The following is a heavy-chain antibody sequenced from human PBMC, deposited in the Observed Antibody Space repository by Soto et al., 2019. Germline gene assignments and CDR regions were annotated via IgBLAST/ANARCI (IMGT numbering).Heavy chain of an antibody. CDR3: ATRAGAPAD. CDR2: INEDGNKQ. CDR1: GFTFNTYW. D-gene: IGHD6-25*01. Sequence: EVQLVESGGGLVQPGGSLRLSCVVSGFTFNTYWMTWIRQAPGKGLEWVANINEDGNKQNYVDSVRGRFTISRDNAKTSLYLQMTSLRVEDTAVYYSATRAGAPADWGQGTLVTVSS. V-gene: IGHV3-7*01. J-gene: IGHJ4*02.